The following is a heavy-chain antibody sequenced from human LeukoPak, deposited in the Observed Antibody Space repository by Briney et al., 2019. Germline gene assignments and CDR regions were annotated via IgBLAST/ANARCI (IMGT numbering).Heavy chain of an antibody. CDR3: AKDSCSSTSCYSDY. J-gene: IGHJ4*02. D-gene: IGHD2-2*01. CDR1: GFTFSSYA. V-gene: IGHV3-23*01. CDR2: ISGSGGST. Sequence: GGSLRLSCAASGFTFSSYAMSWVRQAPGKGLEWVSAISGSGGSTYYADSVKGRYTISRDNSKNTLYLQMNSLRAEDTAVYYCAKDSCSSTSCYSDYWGQGTLVTVSS.